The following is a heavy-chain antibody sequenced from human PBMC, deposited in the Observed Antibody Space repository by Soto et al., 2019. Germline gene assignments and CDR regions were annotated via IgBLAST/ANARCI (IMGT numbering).Heavy chain of an antibody. CDR3: VRSKGGYSYGTPFDY. V-gene: IGHV3-9*01. CDR1: GFTFDDYA. D-gene: IGHD5-18*01. CDR2: ISWNSGNI. Sequence: EVQLEESGGALVQPGRSLRLSCAASGFTFDDYAMHWVRQVLGKGLEWVSSISWNSGNIGYADSAKGRFTTSRDNAKNSLYLQMNSLRPEDTALYYCVRSKGGYSYGTPFDYWGQGTLVTVSS. J-gene: IGHJ4*02.